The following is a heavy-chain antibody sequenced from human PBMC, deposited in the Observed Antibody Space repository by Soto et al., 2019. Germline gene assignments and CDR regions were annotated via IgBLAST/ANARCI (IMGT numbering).Heavy chain of an antibody. CDR1: GFTFSSYA. V-gene: IGHV3-23*01. J-gene: IGHJ4*02. CDR3: AKGDIVVVVAANAGNYFEY. Sequence: EVQLLESGGGLVQPGGSLRLSCSASGFTFSSYAMNWVRQAPGKGLEWVSAISGSGTSTYYADSVRGRFTISSDNSKNTLYLQMNSLRAEDTAVYYCAKGDIVVVVAANAGNYFEYWGQGTLVTVSS. CDR2: ISGSGTST. D-gene: IGHD2-15*01.